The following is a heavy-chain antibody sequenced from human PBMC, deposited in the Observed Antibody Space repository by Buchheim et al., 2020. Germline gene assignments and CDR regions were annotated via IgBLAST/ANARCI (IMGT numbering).Heavy chain of an antibody. CDR3: AKLAVAGTYCYYYGMDV. D-gene: IGHD6-19*01. CDR2: ISGSGGST. CDR1: GFTFSSYA. Sequence: EVQLLESGGGLVQPGGSLRLSCAASGFTFSSYAMSWVRQAPGKGLEWVSAISGSGGSTYYADSVKGRFTISRDNSKNTLYLQMHSRRAEDTAVYYCAKLAVAGTYCYYYGMDVWGQGTT. J-gene: IGHJ6*02. V-gene: IGHV3-23*01.